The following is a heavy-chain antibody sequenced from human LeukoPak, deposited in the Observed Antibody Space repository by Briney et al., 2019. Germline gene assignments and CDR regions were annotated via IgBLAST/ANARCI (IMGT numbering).Heavy chain of an antibody. J-gene: IGHJ4*02. D-gene: IGHD5-18*01. CDR3: ARDPSRVQLWFPFDY. CDR1: GYTFTIYY. CDR2: INPSGGST. Sequence: ASVKVSCKASGYTFTIYYMHWVRQAPGQGLEWMGIINPSGGSTSYAQKFQGRVTMTRDTSTSTVYMELSSLRSEDTAVYYCARDPSRVQLWFPFDYWGQGTLVTVSS. V-gene: IGHV1-46*01.